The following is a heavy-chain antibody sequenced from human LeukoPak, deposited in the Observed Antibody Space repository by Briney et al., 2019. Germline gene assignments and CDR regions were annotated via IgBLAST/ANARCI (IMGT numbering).Heavy chain of an antibody. CDR3: ARLRGQGMATYYYYYKDV. CDR1: GGAITVFN. D-gene: IGHD5-24*01. Sequence: SETLSLTCTVAGGAITVFNWSWSRQPAGKGLEWIGRIYTSGSTNYNPSLKSRVTMSVDTSKNQFSLKLSSVTAADTAVYYCARLRGQGMATYYYYYKDVWGKGTTVTVSS. CDR2: IYTSGST. J-gene: IGHJ6*03. V-gene: IGHV4-4*07.